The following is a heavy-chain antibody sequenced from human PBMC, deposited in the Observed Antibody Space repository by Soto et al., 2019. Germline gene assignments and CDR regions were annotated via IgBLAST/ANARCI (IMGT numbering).Heavy chain of an antibody. CDR1: GASVRSGAYY. Sequence: QVQLQESGPGLVKPSQTLSLTCTVSGASVRSGAYYWSWIRQHPGKGLEWIGYIYYTGTTYYNPSLTSRVTVSVDTSNNQFSLKVSSLTAADTAVYFCASARLNFSYFFDSWGQGTLVTVSS. D-gene: IGHD3-16*01. CDR3: ASARLNFSYFFDS. CDR2: IYYTGTT. V-gene: IGHV4-31*03. J-gene: IGHJ4*02.